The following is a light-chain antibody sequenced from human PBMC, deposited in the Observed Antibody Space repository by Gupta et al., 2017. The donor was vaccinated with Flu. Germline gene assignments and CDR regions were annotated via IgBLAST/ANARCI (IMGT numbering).Light chain of an antibody. J-gene: IGLJ3*02. Sequence: SVTSSCTGTSSDIGIYNRVSWYQQPPGTAPKLIISEVRSRPSGVPDRLSGSKSGNTASLTISGLQAEDEADYYCSSYTNDDTWVFGGGTKVTVL. CDR3: SSYTNDDTWV. CDR1: SSDIGIYNR. V-gene: IGLV2-18*02. CDR2: EVR.